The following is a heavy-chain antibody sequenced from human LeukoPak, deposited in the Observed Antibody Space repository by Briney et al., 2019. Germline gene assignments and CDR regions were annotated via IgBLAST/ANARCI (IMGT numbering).Heavy chain of an antibody. CDR3: ARERQDTIVHSGAFDI. V-gene: IGHV3-30-3*01. J-gene: IGHJ3*02. CDR1: GFTFSTYF. CDR2: IASDGSHT. Sequence: PGRSLGLSCAASGFTFSTYFMHWVRQAPGKGLEWVAVIASDGSHTFYVESVKGRFTISRDNSKNTLYLQMNSLRAEDTAVYFCARERQDTIVHSGAFDIWGQGTMVTVSS. D-gene: IGHD3-10*01.